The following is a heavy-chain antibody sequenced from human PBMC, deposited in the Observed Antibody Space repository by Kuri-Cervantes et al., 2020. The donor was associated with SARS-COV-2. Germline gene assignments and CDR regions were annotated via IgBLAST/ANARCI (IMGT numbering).Heavy chain of an antibody. CDR3: ASRNDDFWSGPPYYYYMDV. CDR2: IYHSGST. D-gene: IGHD3-3*01. CDR1: GGSISSYY. Sequence: SETLSLTCTVSGGSISSYYWSWIRQPPGKGLEWIGYIYHSGSTYYNPSLKSRVTISVDRSKNQFSLKLSSVTAADTAVYYCASRNDDFWSGPPYYYYMDVWGKGTTVTVSS. V-gene: IGHV4-59*12. J-gene: IGHJ6*03.